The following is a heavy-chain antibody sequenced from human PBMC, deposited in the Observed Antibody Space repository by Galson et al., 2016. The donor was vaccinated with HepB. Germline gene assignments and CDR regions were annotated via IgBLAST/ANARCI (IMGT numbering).Heavy chain of an antibody. J-gene: IGHJ3*02. V-gene: IGHV3-23*01. CDR3: AKDLFNGGSPRWVAFDK. Sequence: SLRLSCAASGFTFSSYAMSWVRQAPGKGLEWVSAISGSGGSTYYADSVKGRFTISRDNSKNTLYLQMNSLRAEDTAVYYCAKDLFNGGSPRWVAFDKWGQGTMVTVSS. CDR1: GFTFSSYA. D-gene: IGHD3-16*01. CDR2: ISGSGGST.